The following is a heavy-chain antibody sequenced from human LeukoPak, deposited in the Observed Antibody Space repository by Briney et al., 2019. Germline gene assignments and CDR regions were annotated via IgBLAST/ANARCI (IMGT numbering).Heavy chain of an antibody. CDR2: IYYSGST. D-gene: IGHD3-16*01. V-gene: IGHV4-59*01. Sequence: SETLSLTCTVSGGSISSYYWSWIRQPPGKGLEWIGYIYYSGSTNYNPSLKSRVTISVDTSKNQFSLKLSSVTAADTAVYYCAREGDPGYFDYWGQGTLVTVSS. CDR3: AREGDPGYFDY. CDR1: GGSISSYY. J-gene: IGHJ4*02.